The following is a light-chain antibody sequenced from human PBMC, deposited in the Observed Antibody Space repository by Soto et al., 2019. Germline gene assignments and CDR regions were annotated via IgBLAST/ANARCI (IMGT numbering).Light chain of an antibody. CDR2: STN. CDR3: LLYYGGAQVL. Sequence: QAVVTQEPSLTVSPGGTVTLTCASSAGAVTSAYYPNWFQQIPGQAPRALIYSTNNKHPWTPARFSGSLLGGKAALTLSGAQLEDEADYYCLLYYGGAQVLFGGGTKVTVL. CDR1: AGAVTSAYY. J-gene: IGLJ2*01. V-gene: IGLV7-43*01.